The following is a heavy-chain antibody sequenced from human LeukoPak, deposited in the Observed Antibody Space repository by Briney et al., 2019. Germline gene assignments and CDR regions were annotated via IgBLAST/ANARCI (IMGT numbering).Heavy chain of an antibody. J-gene: IGHJ5*02. CDR2: IYHSGST. V-gene: IGHV4-38-2*02. CDR3: ARVRWSSGQNWFDP. Sequence: PSETLSLTCTVSGYSISSGYYWGWIRPPPGKGLEWIGSIYHSGSTYYYPSLKSRVTMSLDTSKNQFSLKLSSVTAADTAVYYCARVRWSSGQNWFDPWGQGTLVTVSS. CDR1: GYSISSGYY. D-gene: IGHD6-19*01.